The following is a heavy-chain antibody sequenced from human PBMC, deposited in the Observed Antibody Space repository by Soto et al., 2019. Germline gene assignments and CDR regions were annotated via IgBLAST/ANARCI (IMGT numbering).Heavy chain of an antibody. CDR1: GFTFSSYS. Sequence: PGGSLILSCAASGFTFSSYSMNWVRQAPGKGLEWVSYISSSSTTIYYADSVKGRFTISRDNAKDSLYLQMNSLRAEDTAVYYCARSVIWDQQLVGAFDYWGRRPLVTVAS. CDR3: ARSVIWDQQLVGAFDY. CDR2: ISSSSTTI. D-gene: IGHD6-13*01. J-gene: IGHJ4*02. V-gene: IGHV3-48*01.